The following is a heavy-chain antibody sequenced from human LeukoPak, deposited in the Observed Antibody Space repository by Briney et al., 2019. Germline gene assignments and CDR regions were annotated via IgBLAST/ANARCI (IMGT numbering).Heavy chain of an antibody. CDR2: IKSDGSST. D-gene: IGHD6-13*01. CDR3: AKETGIAAAGTFY. CDR1: GFTFSTYW. V-gene: IGHV3-74*01. J-gene: IGHJ4*02. Sequence: PGGSLRLSCAASGFTFSTYWMHWVRQAPGKGLVWVSHIKSDGSSTSYADSVKGRFTISRDNAKNTLYLQMNSLRAEDTAVYYCAKETGIAAAGTFYWGQGTLVTVSS.